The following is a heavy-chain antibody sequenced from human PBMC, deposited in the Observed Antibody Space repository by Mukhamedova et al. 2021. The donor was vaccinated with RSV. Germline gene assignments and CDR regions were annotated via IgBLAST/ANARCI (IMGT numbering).Heavy chain of an antibody. V-gene: IGHV4-39*01. Sequence: GSIYYSGSTYYNPSLKSRVTISADTSKNQFSLKLSSVTAADTAVYYCARGNYDFWSGYYPTFDYWGQGTLVTVSS. D-gene: IGHD3-3*01. J-gene: IGHJ4*02. CDR2: IYYSGST. CDR3: ARGNYDFWSGYYPTFDY.